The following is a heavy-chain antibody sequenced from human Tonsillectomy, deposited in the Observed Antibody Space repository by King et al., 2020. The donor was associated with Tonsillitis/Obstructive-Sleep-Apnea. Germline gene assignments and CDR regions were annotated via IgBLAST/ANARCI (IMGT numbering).Heavy chain of an antibody. J-gene: IGHJ5*02. V-gene: IGHV1-3*01. CDR1: GYTFTNFA. CDR2: INGGNGNT. D-gene: IGHD5-18*01. CDR3: ARVDSYGGGWFDP. Sequence: QLVQSGTEVKKPGASVKVSCKASGYTFTNFALHWVRQAPGQRLEWRGWINGGNGNTRYSQRFQGRVTITRDTSASTAYMELSSLRSEDTAVYYCARVDSYGGGWFDPWGQGTLVTVSS.